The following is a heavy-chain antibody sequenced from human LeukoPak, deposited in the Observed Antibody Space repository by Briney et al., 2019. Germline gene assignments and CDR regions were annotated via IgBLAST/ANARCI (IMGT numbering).Heavy chain of an antibody. CDR1: GFTFSSHG. CDR2: IWYDGSKK. Sequence: GGSLRLSCATSGFTFSSHGFYCVRQAPGKGLEWVAVIWYDGSKKYYADSVKGRSTISRDNSKNTLYLEMNSLRAEDTAVYYCARDVSYNSLDYWGQGTLVTVSS. V-gene: IGHV3-33*01. D-gene: IGHD6-13*01. CDR3: ARDVSYNSLDY. J-gene: IGHJ4*02.